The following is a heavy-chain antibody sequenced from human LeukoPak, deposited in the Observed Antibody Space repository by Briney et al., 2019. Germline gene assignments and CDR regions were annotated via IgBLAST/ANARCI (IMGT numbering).Heavy chain of an antibody. CDR1: GYTFTSYD. J-gene: IGHJ6*03. CDR3: AGGTLELHYYYMDV. Sequence: ASVKVSCKASGYTFTSYDINWVRQATGQGLEWMGWMNPNSGNTGYAQKFQGRVTMTRNTSISTAYMELSSLRSEDTAVYYCAGGTLELHYYYMDVWGKGTTVTVSS. V-gene: IGHV1-8*01. D-gene: IGHD1-7*01. CDR2: MNPNSGNT.